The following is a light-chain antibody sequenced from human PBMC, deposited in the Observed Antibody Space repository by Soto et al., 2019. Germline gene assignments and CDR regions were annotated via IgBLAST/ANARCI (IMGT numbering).Light chain of an antibody. CDR3: SSYTTSNTRQIV. Sequence: QSVLTQPASVSRSPGQSITISCTGTSSDVGGYNYVSWYQHHPGKAPKLMIYDVSNRPSGVSNRFSGSKSGNTASLTISGLQPEDGADYYCSSYTTSNTRQIVFGTGTKVTVL. J-gene: IGLJ1*01. CDR1: SSDVGGYNY. CDR2: DVS. V-gene: IGLV2-14*03.